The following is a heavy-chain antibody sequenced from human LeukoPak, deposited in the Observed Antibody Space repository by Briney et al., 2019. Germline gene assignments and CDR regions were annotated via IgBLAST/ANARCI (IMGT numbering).Heavy chain of an antibody. J-gene: IGHJ4*02. D-gene: IGHD3-22*01. CDR1: GGSISSYY. CDR3: ARDPPSSSGYPLGYFDY. Sequence: SETLSLTCTVSGGSISSYYWSWIRQPPGKGLEWIGYIYYSGSTNYNPSLKSRVTISVDTSKDQFSRKLSSVTAADTAVYYCARDPPSSSGYPLGYFDYWGQGTLVTVSS. CDR2: IYYSGST. V-gene: IGHV4-59*01.